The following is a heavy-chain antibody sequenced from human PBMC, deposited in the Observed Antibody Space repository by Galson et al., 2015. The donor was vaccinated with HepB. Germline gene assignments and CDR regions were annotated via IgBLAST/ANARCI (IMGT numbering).Heavy chain of an antibody. CDR3: ARGRGPYLVLYDC. J-gene: IGHJ4*02. CDR2: ISYVGTNK. Sequence: SLRLSCAASGFTLSSYDMDWVRQAPGKGLEWVAFISYVGTNKYYADSVKGRFTISRDNSKNTLYLQMNSRRADDTAVYYCARGRGPYLVLYDCWGQGTLVTVSS. CDR1: GFTLSSYD. D-gene: IGHD3-10*01. V-gene: IGHV3-30*03.